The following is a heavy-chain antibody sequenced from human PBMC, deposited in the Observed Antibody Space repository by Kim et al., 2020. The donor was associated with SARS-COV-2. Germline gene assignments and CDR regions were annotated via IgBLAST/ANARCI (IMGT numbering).Heavy chain of an antibody. CDR1: GFTFSSYG. CDR2: ISYDGSNK. V-gene: IGHV3-30*18. J-gene: IGHJ6*01. Sequence: GGSLRLSCAASGFTFSSYGMHWVRQAPGKGLEWVAVISYDGSNKYYVDSVKGRFTISRDNSKNTLYLQMNSLRAEDTAVYYCAKEKVVSAAGTNYYYYYG. D-gene: IGHD6-13*01. CDR3: AKEKVVSAAGTNYYYYYG.